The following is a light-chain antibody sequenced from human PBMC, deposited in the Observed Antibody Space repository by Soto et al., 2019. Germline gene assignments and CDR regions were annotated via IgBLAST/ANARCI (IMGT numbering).Light chain of an antibody. Sequence: DIQMTQSPSTLSASVGDRVTITCRASQSITTWLAWYQQKPGKAPNLLIYKASNVESGVPSRFSGSGSGTEFTLTISGLQLDDFATYYCQQYETYYTFGQGTKLEIK. CDR1: QSITTW. CDR3: QQYETYYT. J-gene: IGKJ2*01. V-gene: IGKV1-5*03. CDR2: KAS.